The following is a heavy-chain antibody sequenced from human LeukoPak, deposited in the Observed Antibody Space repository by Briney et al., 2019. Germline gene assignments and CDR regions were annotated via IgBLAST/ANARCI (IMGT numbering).Heavy chain of an antibody. CDR3: ARDITSGGSGWYYFDY. V-gene: IGHV3-30-3*01. D-gene: IGHD6-19*01. CDR1: GFTFSSYP. Sequence: GRSLRLSCAASGFTFSSYPMHWVRQAPGKGLEWMAVISYDGTNEYYADSVQDRFTISRDNSKNTLYLQMNSLRAEDTAVYYCARDITSGGSGWYYFDYWGQGTLVTVSS. CDR2: ISYDGTNE. J-gene: IGHJ4*02.